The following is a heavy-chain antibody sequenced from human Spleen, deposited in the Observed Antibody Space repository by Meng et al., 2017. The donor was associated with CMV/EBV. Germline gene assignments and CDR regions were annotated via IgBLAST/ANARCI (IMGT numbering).Heavy chain of an antibody. Sequence: SVKVSCKASGGTFNSYAISWVRQAPGQGPEWMGGIIPIFGTGRYAQKFQGRVTITTDESTSTAYMELSSLRSEDTAVYYCARGDTYYDFWSGYSLDYWGQGTLVTVSS. J-gene: IGHJ4*02. V-gene: IGHV1-69*05. CDR2: IIPIFGTG. D-gene: IGHD3-3*01. CDR1: GGTFNSYA. CDR3: ARGDTYYDFWSGYSLDY.